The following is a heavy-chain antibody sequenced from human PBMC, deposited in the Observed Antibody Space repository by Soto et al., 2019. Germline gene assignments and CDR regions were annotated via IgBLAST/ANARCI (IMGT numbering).Heavy chain of an antibody. D-gene: IGHD2-2*01. CDR1: GYSFSNNW. Sequence: EVQLVQSGAEVKKPGESLKISCKASGYSFSNNWIGWVRQMPGKGLEWMGIVYPGDSNTIYIPSFQGQVRISADRSILTDYLQWSSLKASDTAMYYCARHIVVVFAAMREADDYYHMDVWGRGTTVNVYS. V-gene: IGHV5-51*01. J-gene: IGHJ6*03. CDR2: VYPGDSNT. CDR3: ARHIVVVFAAMREADDYYHMDV.